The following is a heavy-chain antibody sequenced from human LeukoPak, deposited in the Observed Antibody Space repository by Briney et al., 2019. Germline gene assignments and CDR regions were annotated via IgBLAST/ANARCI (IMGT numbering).Heavy chain of an antibody. CDR1: GITLSSYN. J-gene: IGHJ4*02. V-gene: IGHV3-21*01. CDR3: ARGYSSSWYQFTPYYFDY. D-gene: IGHD6-13*01. Sequence: GGSLRLSCAASGITLSSYNMNWVRQAPGKGLEWVSSITSSSTYIYYADSVKGRFTMSRDNAKNSLYLQMNSLRAEDTAVYYCARGYSSSWYQFTPYYFDYWGQGTLVTVSS. CDR2: ITSSSTYI.